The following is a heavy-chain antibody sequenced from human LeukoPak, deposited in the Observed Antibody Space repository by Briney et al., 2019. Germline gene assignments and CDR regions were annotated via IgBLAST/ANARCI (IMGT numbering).Heavy chain of an antibody. CDR2: LYYGGRP. J-gene: IGHJ4*02. D-gene: IGHD6-25*01. V-gene: IGHV4-39*01. CDR3: ARHLKQRPHDY. Sequence: PAETLSLTCSVSGGSIDSDNYYWAWIRQPPGKRLEWIGSLYYGGRPSFSPSLKSRVTMSVDSSESQFSLKLSSVTAADTAVYYCARHLKQRPHDYWGRGTLVTVSS. CDR1: GGSIDSDNYY.